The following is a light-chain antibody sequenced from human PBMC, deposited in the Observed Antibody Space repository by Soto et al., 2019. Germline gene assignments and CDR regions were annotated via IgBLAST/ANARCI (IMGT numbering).Light chain of an antibody. J-gene: IGKJ2*01. V-gene: IGKV1-33*01. Sequence: DIQMTQSPSSLSVFVGDRVTITCQASEDISNHLNWYQQKPGKAPSLLIYDASNLEIGVSSRFSGSGSGTDFTFTISSLQPEDVATYYCQQYDNLPYTFGQGTKLEIK. CDR2: DAS. CDR1: EDISNH. CDR3: QQYDNLPYT.